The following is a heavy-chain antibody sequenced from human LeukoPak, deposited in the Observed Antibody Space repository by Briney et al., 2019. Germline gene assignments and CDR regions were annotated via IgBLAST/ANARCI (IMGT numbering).Heavy chain of an antibody. J-gene: IGHJ4*02. V-gene: IGHV3-11*04. CDR1: GFTFSDYY. CDR3: ARDGWDYDFWSGYYGPDY. D-gene: IGHD3-3*01. Sequence: PGGSLRLSCAASGFTFSDYYMSWIRQAPGKGLEWVSYISSSGSTIYYADSVKGRFTISRDNAKNSLYLQMNSLRAEDTAVYYCARDGWDYDFWSGYYGPDYWGQGTLVTVSS. CDR2: ISSSGSTI.